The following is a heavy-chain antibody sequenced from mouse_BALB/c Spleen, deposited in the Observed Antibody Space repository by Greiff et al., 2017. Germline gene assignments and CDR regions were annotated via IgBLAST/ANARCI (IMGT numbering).Heavy chain of an antibody. Sequence: VQLQQSGAELVKPGASVKLSCKASGYTFTSYYMYWVKQRPGQGLEWIGEINPSNGGTNFNEKFKSKATLTVDKSSSTAYMQLSSLTSEDSAVYYCTRSRIYYGNLYYAMDYWGQGTSVTVSS. D-gene: IGHD2-1*01. CDR2: INPSNGGT. CDR3: TRSRIYYGNLYYAMDY. J-gene: IGHJ4*01. CDR1: GYTFTSYY. V-gene: IGHV1S81*02.